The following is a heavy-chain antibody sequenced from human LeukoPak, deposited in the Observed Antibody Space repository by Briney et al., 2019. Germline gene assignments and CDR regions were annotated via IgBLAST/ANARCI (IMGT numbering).Heavy chain of an antibody. J-gene: IGHJ4*02. CDR2: INHSGST. CDR3: ARRGQAGYLY. Sequence: KPSETLSLTCAVYGGSFSGYYWSWIRQPPGKGLEWIGEINHSGSTNYNPSLKSRVTISVDTSKNQFSLNLNSVTAADTAVYYCARRGQAGYLYWGQGTLVTVSS. CDR1: GGSFSGYY. D-gene: IGHD3-16*02. V-gene: IGHV4-34*01.